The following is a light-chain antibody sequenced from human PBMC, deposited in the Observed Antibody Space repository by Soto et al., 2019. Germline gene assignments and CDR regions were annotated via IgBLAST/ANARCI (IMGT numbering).Light chain of an antibody. Sequence: DIVMTQSPDSLAVSLGERATINCKSSQRILYSSNNKNYLAWYQQKPGQPPKLLIYWASTRESGVPDRFSGSGSGTDFTLTISSLQAEDVAVYYCHQYYNPPQTFGQGTKVEIK. CDR1: QRILYSSNNKNY. CDR2: WAS. J-gene: IGKJ1*01. CDR3: HQYYNPPQT. V-gene: IGKV4-1*01.